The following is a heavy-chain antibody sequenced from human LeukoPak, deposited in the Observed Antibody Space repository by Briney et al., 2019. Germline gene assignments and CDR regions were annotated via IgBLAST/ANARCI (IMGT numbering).Heavy chain of an antibody. CDR3: ARDLYGDYVVDY. V-gene: IGHV3-48*01. D-gene: IGHD4-17*01. Sequence: GGSLRLSCAASGFTFSSYSMSWVRQAPGKGLEWVSYISSSGRTIYYADSVRGRFTISRDNAKNSLYLQMNSLRAEDTAVYYCARDLYGDYVVDYWGQGTLVTVSS. CDR1: GFTFSSYS. J-gene: IGHJ4*02. CDR2: ISSSGRTI.